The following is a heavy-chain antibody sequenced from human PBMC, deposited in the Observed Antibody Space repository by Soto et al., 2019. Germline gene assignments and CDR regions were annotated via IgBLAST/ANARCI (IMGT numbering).Heavy chain of an antibody. CDR1: GDSVSSNSAA. D-gene: IGHD2-8*01. V-gene: IGHV6-1*01. J-gene: IGHJ3*02. CDR2: TYYRSKWYN. Sequence: PSQTLSLTCAISGDSVSSNSAAWNWIWQSPSRGLEWLGRTYYRSKWYNDYAVSVKSRITINPDTSKNQFSLQLNSVTPEDTAVYYCARDTGIVLMVYATVDAFDIWGQGTMVTVSS. CDR3: ARDTGIVLMVYATVDAFDI.